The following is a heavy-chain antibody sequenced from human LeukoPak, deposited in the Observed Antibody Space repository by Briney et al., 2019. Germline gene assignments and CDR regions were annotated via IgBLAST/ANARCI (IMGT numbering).Heavy chain of an antibody. Sequence: GGGLRLSCAASGCTFSSHGMHGVRQARGRGLEGVAVIWYDGSNKNFADSVKGRFTISRDNSKNTLYLQMNSLRAEDTAVYYCARAGSYYDSSGYRRDDAFDIWGRGIMVTVSS. CDR1: GCTFSSHG. V-gene: IGHV3-33*01. J-gene: IGHJ3*02. D-gene: IGHD3-22*01. CDR2: IWYDGSNK. CDR3: ARAGSYYDSSGYRRDDAFDI.